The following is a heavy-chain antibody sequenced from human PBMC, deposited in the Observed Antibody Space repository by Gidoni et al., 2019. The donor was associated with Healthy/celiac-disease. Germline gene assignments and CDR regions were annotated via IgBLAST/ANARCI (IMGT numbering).Heavy chain of an antibody. V-gene: IGHV4-59*08. J-gene: IGHJ6*02. CDR3: ARRSSGSYYYYGMDV. CDR1: GGSISSYY. D-gene: IGHD1-26*01. CDR2: IYYSGST. Sequence: QVQLPESGQGLVKHSETLSLTCNVSGGSISSYYWRWIRQPPGKGLEWIGYIYYSGSTNYNPSLKSRVTISVDTSKNQFSLKLSSVTAADTAVYYCARRSSGSYYYYGMDVWGQGTTVTVSS.